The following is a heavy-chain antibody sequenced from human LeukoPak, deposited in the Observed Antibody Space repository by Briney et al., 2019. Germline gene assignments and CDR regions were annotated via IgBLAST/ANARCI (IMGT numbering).Heavy chain of an antibody. CDR3: ARGNAHAFDI. Sequence: GGSLRLSCAASGFTLSRYWMHWVRQLPGKGLVWVSRINSDGSGISYAGSVKGRFTISRDNAKNTLYLQMNSLRAEDTAVYYCARGNAHAFDIWGQGTMVTVSS. V-gene: IGHV3-74*01. CDR2: INSDGSGI. J-gene: IGHJ3*02. CDR1: GFTLSRYW.